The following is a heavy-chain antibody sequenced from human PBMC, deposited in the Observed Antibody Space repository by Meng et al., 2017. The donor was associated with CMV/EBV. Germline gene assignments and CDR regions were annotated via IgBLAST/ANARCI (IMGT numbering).Heavy chain of an antibody. D-gene: IGHD3-16*01. CDR3: VTEPPITWGGWFDP. V-gene: IGHV3-15*01. CDR2: IRNRVNGGTI. Sequence: TFSKLWMTWVRKTPEKGLEWVGLIRNRVNGGTIDYAAPVKDRFIISRDDSKNTLYLQINSLKTEDTAVYYCVTEPPITWGGWFDPWGGGTLVTVSS. CDR1: TFSKLW. J-gene: IGHJ5*02.